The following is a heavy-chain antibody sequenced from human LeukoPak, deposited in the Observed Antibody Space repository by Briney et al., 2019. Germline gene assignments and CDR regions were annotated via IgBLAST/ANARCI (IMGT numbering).Heavy chain of an antibody. J-gene: IGHJ4*02. V-gene: IGHV3-30*18. CDR1: GFTFSSFG. CDR2: ISFDGSNK. Sequence: GGSLRLSCAASGFTFSSFGMHWVRRAPGRGLEWMAVISFDGSNKYYADSVKGRFTISRDNSRNTLYLQMNSLRPEDTAVYYCAKDQVITITVTTFIDYWGQGTLVTVSS. CDR3: AKDQVITITVTTFIDY. D-gene: IGHD4-17*01.